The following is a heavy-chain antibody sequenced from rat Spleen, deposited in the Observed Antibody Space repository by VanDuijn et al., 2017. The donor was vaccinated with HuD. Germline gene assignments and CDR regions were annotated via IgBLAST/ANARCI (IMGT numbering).Heavy chain of an antibody. CDR2: ITTGGGST. CDR1: GFTFSNYY. J-gene: IGHJ4*01. V-gene: IGHV5-27*01. CDR3: TRGYVMDA. Sequence: EVQLVESGGDLVQPGRSLKLSCAASGFTFSNYYMAWVRQAPTKGLEWVAYITTGGGSTFYRDSVKGRFTISRDNAKSTLYLQMDSLRSEDTAIYYCTRGYVMDAWGQGASVTVSS.